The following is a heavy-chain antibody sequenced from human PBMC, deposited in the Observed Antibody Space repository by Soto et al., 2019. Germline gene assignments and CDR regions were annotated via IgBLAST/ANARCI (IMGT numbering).Heavy chain of an antibody. J-gene: IGHJ6*02. Sequence: ASVKVSCKASGYTFTSYGISWVRQAPGQGLEWMGWISAYNGNTNYAQKLQGRVTMTTDTSTSTAYMELRSLRSDDTAVYYCARAKFSGGSYSWHYYYGMDVWGQGTTVTVSS. CDR1: GYTFTSYG. CDR3: ARAKFSGGSYSWHYYYGMDV. D-gene: IGHD1-26*01. CDR2: ISAYNGNT. V-gene: IGHV1-18*01.